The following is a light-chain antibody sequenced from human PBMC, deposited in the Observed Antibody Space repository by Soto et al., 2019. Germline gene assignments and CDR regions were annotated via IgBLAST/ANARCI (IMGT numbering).Light chain of an antibody. Sequence: DIQLTQSPSFLSASIGDRFTITCRASQDFSNFLAWYQQKPGRAPKLPMYDASTLQSGVPSRFSGSGSGTEFTLTISSLQPEDFATYYCQQLYSFPLTFGGGTKVDIK. CDR1: QDFSNF. J-gene: IGKJ4*01. CDR2: DAS. V-gene: IGKV1-9*01. CDR3: QQLYSFPLT.